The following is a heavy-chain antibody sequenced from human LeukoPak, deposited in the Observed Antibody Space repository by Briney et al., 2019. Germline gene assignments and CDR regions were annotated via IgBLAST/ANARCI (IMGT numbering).Heavy chain of an antibody. Sequence: GGSLRLSCAASGFTFSTYSMHWVRQAPGKGLEWVSAISGSGGSTYYADSVKGRFTISRDNSKNTLYLQMNSLRAEDTAVYYCAKDPGRELLSSYAFDIWGQGTMVTVSS. J-gene: IGHJ3*02. V-gene: IGHV3-23*01. D-gene: IGHD1-26*01. CDR2: ISGSGGST. CDR3: AKDPGRELLSSYAFDI. CDR1: GFTFSTYS.